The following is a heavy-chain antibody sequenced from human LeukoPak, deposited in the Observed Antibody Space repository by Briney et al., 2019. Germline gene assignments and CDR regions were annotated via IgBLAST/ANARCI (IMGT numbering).Heavy chain of an antibody. CDR1: GFTFSSYA. D-gene: IGHD1-1*01. Sequence: GGSLRLSCAASGFTFSSYAMSWVRQAPGKGLEWISYISRSGNNIYYTDSVRGRFTISRDDAKDSLYLQMNSLRFEDTAVYYCARDREWNDAFEMDVWGQGTTVTVSS. J-gene: IGHJ6*02. CDR3: ARDREWNDAFEMDV. CDR2: ISRSGNNI. V-gene: IGHV3-48*03.